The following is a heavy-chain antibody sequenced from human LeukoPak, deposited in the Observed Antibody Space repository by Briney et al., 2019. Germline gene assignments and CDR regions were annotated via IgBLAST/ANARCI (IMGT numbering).Heavy chain of an antibody. CDR1: GYSFTNYW. D-gene: IGHD4-17*01. V-gene: IGHV5-51*01. Sequence: GESLKISCKGSGYSFTNYWIGWVRQMPGKGLEWMGLIYLGDSDTRYSPSFRGQVTISADKSISTAYLQWSSLKASDTAMYYCAKDYGDYIGAFDIWGHGTMVTVSS. CDR3: AKDYGDYIGAFDI. J-gene: IGHJ3*02. CDR2: IYLGDSDT.